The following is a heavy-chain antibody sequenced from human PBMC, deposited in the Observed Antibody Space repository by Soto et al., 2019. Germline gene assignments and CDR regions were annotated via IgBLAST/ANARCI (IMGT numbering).Heavy chain of an antibody. D-gene: IGHD2-2*01. CDR2: IYRGGNT. CDR1: TFTVCNNY. J-gene: IGHJ3*02. Sequence: PCGSLRLPCAASTFTVCNNYMIFFRQAAGKGLERVSGIYRGGNTYYADSVKGRFTISRDNSKNTLYLQMKTLRAKYTAVYHCARDSTTPGAFDIWGQGTKVTVSS. V-gene: IGHV3-53*01. CDR3: ARDSTTPGAFDI.